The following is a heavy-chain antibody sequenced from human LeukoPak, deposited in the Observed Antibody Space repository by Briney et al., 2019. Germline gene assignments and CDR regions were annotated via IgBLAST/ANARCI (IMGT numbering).Heavy chain of an antibody. D-gene: IGHD3-10*01. V-gene: IGHV3-53*01. CDR1: GFTVSSNY. CDR2: IYSGGST. Sequence: PGGSLRLSCAASGFTVSSNYMSWVRQAPGKGLEWVSVIYSGGSTYYADSVKGRFTISRDNSKNTLYLQMNSLRAEDTAVYYCARATYYYGSGSYYPFARYYYYYMDVWGKGTTVTISS. J-gene: IGHJ6*03. CDR3: ARATYYYGSGSYYPFARYYYYYMDV.